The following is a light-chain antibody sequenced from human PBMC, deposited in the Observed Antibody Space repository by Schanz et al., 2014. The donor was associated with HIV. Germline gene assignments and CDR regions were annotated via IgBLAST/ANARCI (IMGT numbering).Light chain of an antibody. CDR3: LQYDSDSYT. CDR1: QSISGR. Sequence: DIRMTQSPSTLSASVGDRVTITCRASQSISGRLAWYQQKPGKAPKRLIYQASRLGSGVPSTFSGSGSGAEFTLTISSLQPDDIATYFCLQYDSDSYTFGQGTKLEIQ. CDR2: QAS. J-gene: IGKJ2*01. V-gene: IGKV1-5*03.